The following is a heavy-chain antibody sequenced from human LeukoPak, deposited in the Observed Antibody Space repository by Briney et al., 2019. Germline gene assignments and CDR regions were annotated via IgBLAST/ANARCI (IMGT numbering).Heavy chain of an antibody. Sequence: GGSLRLSCAASGFTFSNYWMTWVRQAPGKGLEWVADIKRDGSEKYFVDSVKGRFTIPRDNAKNSLYLQMSSLRAEDTAVYFCARVFYGDHGYFDYWGQGTLVTVSS. CDR2: IKRDGSEK. J-gene: IGHJ4*02. V-gene: IGHV3-7*03. D-gene: IGHD4-17*01. CDR1: GFTFSNYW. CDR3: ARVFYGDHGYFDY.